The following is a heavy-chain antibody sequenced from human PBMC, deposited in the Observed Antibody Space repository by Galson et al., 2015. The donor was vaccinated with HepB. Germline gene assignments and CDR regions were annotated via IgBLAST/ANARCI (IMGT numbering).Heavy chain of an antibody. D-gene: IGHD5-12*01. CDR2: ISGYTGGS. V-gene: IGHV1-18*01. CDR1: GYNFISYG. Sequence: SVKVSCKASGYNFISYGISWVRQGPGQGLEWMGWISGYTGGSNYVQKFQGRVTMTTDTSTSTAYMEVRNLRLDDTAMYYCARDGRSGYDAGLDNWGQGTLVNVSS. J-gene: IGHJ4*02. CDR3: ARDGRSGYDAGLDN.